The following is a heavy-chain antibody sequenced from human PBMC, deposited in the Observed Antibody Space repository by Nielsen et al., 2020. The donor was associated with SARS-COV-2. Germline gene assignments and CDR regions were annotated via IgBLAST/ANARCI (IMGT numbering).Heavy chain of an antibody. J-gene: IGHJ4*02. CDR2: ISSSSSYT. CDR1: GFTFSDYY. CDR3: ARAIGGRDSY. V-gene: IGHV3-11*06. D-gene: IGHD1-26*01. Sequence: GESLKISCAASGFTFSDYYMSWIRQAPGKGLEWVSYISSSSSYTNYADSVKGRFTISRDNAKNSLYLQMNSLRVEDTATYHCARAIGGRDSYWGQGTLVTVSS.